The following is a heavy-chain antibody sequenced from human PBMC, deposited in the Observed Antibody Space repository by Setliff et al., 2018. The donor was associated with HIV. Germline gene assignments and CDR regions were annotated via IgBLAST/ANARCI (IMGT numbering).Heavy chain of an antibody. Sequence: SETLSLTCAVYGESFSGYYWSWIRQPPGKGLEWIGEINHSGSTNYNPSLKSRVTMSVDTSKNQFSLKVTSVTAADTAVYYCMRGRSITIFGVAYFDFWGQGTQVTVSS. D-gene: IGHD3-3*01. CDR3: MRGRSITIFGVAYFDF. CDR1: GESFSGYY. J-gene: IGHJ4*02. V-gene: IGHV4-34*01. CDR2: INHSGST.